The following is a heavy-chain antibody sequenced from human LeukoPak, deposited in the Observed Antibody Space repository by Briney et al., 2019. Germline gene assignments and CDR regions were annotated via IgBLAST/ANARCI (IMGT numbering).Heavy chain of an antibody. CDR2: IYWNDDK. Sequence: SGPTLVKPTQTLTLTCTFSGFSLSTSGVGVGWIRQPPGKALEWLALIYWNDDKRYSPSLKSRLSITKDTSKNQVVLTMTNMDPVDTATYYCAHSRPGNYDFWSGLFDYWGQGTLVTVSS. CDR1: GFSLSTSGVG. J-gene: IGHJ4*02. CDR3: AHSRPGNYDFWSGLFDY. D-gene: IGHD3-3*01. V-gene: IGHV2-5*01.